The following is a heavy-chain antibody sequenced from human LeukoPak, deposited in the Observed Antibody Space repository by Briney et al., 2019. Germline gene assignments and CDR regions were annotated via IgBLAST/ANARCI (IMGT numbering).Heavy chain of an antibody. Sequence: PSETLSLTCTLPRGSISTYYWSWIRQPPGKGLEWIGYVYYSGSATYNPSLKSRVTISVDTSKNQFSLKLTSVIAADTAVYYCARHKWDQNWFDPWGQGTLVTVSP. J-gene: IGHJ5*02. V-gene: IGHV4-59*01. CDR2: VYYSGSA. D-gene: IGHD1-26*01. CDR1: RGSISTYY. CDR3: ARHKWDQNWFDP.